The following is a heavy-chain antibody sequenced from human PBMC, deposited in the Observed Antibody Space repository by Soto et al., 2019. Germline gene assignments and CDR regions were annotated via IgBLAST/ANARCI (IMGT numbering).Heavy chain of an antibody. CDR2: IKQDGSEK. J-gene: IGHJ4*02. CDR1: GFTFSSYW. D-gene: IGHD3-22*01. Sequence: PGGSLRLSCAASGFTFSSYWMSWVRQAPGKGLEWVANIKQDGSEKYYVDSVKGRFTISRDNAKNSLYLQMNSLRAEDTAVYYCARDFPLYDSSGYYYVIFDYWGQGTLVTVS. V-gene: IGHV3-7*03. CDR3: ARDFPLYDSSGYYYVIFDY.